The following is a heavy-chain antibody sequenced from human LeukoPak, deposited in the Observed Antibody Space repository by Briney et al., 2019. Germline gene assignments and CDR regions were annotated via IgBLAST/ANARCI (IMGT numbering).Heavy chain of an antibody. CDR1: GFTFSSYG. CDR3: ARTPAHIVVGYFDL. V-gene: IGHV3-20*04. D-gene: IGHD2-2*01. Sequence: GGSLRLSCAASGFTFSSYGMSWVRQAPGKGLEWVSGISWNSGSIGYADSVKGRFTISRDNAKNSLYLQMNSLRAEDTAVYYCARTPAHIVVGYFDLWGRGTLVTVSS. J-gene: IGHJ2*01. CDR2: ISWNSGSI.